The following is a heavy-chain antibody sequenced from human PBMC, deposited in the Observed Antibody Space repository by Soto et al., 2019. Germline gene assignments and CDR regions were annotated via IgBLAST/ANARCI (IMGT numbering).Heavy chain of an antibody. D-gene: IGHD3-3*01. CDR2: IYHSGST. J-gene: IGHJ4*02. CDR3: ARRYDFWSSYYAFDY. CDR1: GGSISSSNW. Sequence: SETLSLTCAVSGGSISSSNWWSWVRQPPGKGLEWIGEIYHSGSTNYNPSLKSRVTISVDKSKNQFSLKLSSVTAADTAVYYCARRYDFWSSYYAFDYWGQGTLVTVSS. V-gene: IGHV4-4*02.